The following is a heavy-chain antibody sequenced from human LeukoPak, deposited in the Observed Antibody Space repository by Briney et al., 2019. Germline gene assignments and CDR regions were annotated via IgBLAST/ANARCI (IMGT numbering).Heavy chain of an antibody. CDR3: ARNKGDGSGSYLNWFDP. D-gene: IGHD3-10*01. Sequence: PGGSLRLSCVGSGFTFDEYAIHWVRQVPGKGLEWVSGINWNSGNIGYADSVKGRFAISRDNAKNSLYLQMNSLRAEDTAVYYCARNKGDGSGSYLNWFDPWGQGTLVTVSS. V-gene: IGHV3-9*01. CDR1: GFTFDEYA. J-gene: IGHJ5*02. CDR2: INWNSGNI.